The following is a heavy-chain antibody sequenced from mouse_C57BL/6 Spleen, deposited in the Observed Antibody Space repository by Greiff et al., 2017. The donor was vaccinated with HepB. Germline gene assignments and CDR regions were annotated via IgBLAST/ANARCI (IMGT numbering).Heavy chain of an antibody. Sequence: EVNLVESGGGLVQPGGSLKLSCAASGFTFSDYYMYWVRQTPEKRLEWVAYISNGGGSTYYPDTVKGRCTISRDNAKNTLYLQMSRLKSEDTAMYYCARKGYGTSFAYWGQGTLVTVSA. CDR2: ISNGGGST. J-gene: IGHJ3*01. CDR1: GFTFSDYY. CDR3: ARKGYGTSFAY. D-gene: IGHD1-1*01. V-gene: IGHV5-12*01.